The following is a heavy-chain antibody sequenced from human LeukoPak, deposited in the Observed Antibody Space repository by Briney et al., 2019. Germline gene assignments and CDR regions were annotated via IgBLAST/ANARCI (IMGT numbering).Heavy chain of an antibody. J-gene: IGHJ4*02. CDR2: IYYSGST. D-gene: IGHD2-15*01. CDR3: AREYCSGGSCYSN. Sequence: SETLSLTCTVSGYSISSGYYWGWIRQPPGKGLEWIGSIYYSGSTYYNPSLKSRVTISVDTSKNQFSLKLSSVTAADTAVYYCAREYCSGGSCYSNWGQGTLVTVSS. CDR1: GYSISSGYY. V-gene: IGHV4-38-2*02.